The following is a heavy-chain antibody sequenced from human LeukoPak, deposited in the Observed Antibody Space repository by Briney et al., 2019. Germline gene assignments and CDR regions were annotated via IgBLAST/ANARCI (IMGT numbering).Heavy chain of an antibody. V-gene: IGHV3-23*01. J-gene: IGHJ5*02. CDR1: GFTFSSYA. Sequence: GGSLRLSCAASGFTFSSYAMSWVRQAPGKGLEWVSAISGSGGSTYYADSVKGRFTISRDNSKNTLYLQMNSLRAEDTAVYYCAKAVSLIAVAGTLGFDPSGQGTLVTVSS. CDR2: ISGSGGST. CDR3: AKAVSLIAVAGTLGFDP. D-gene: IGHD6-19*01.